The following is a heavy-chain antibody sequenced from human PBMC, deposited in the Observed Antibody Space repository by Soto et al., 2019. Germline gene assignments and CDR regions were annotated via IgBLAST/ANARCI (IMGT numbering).Heavy chain of an antibody. Sequence: GGSLRLSCAASGFTVSSNYMSWVRQAPGKGLEWVSVIYSGGSTYYADSVKGRFTISRDNSKNTLYLQMNSLRAEDTAVYYCARDLSPPVHGDYYYYYMDVWGKGTTVTVSS. CDR2: IYSGGST. CDR3: ARDLSPPVHGDYYYYYMDV. J-gene: IGHJ6*03. CDR1: GFTVSSNY. D-gene: IGHD3-10*01. V-gene: IGHV3-66*01.